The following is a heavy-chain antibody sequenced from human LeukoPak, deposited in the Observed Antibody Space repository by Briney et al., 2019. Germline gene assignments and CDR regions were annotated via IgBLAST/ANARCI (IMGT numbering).Heavy chain of an antibody. Sequence: GGSLRLSCAASGFTFSSYAMHWVRQAPGKGLEYVSAISSNGGSTYYANSVKGRFTISRDNSKNTLYLQMGSLRAEDMAVYYCARDQGAYYYYGMDVWGQGTTVTVS. CDR2: ISSNGGST. D-gene: IGHD1-26*01. V-gene: IGHV3-64*01. CDR1: GFTFSSYA. J-gene: IGHJ6*02. CDR3: ARDQGAYYYYGMDV.